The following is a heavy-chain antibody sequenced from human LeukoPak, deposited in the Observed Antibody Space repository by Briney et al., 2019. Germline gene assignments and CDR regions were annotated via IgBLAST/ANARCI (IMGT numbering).Heavy chain of an antibody. CDR1: DGSISSSSYY. D-gene: IGHD5-24*01. Sequence: SETLSLTCTVSDGSISSSSYYWGWIRQPPGKGLEWIGSIYYSGSTYYNPSLKSRVTISVDTSKNQFSLKLSSVTAADTAVYYCARLSRMACINYWGQGTLVTVSS. CDR3: ARLSRMACINY. V-gene: IGHV4-39*01. CDR2: IYYSGST. J-gene: IGHJ4*02.